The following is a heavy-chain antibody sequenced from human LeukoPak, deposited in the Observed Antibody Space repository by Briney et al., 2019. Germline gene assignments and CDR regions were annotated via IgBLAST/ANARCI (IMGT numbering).Heavy chain of an antibody. CDR3: ARGGFLEWLPYFDY. D-gene: IGHD3-3*01. V-gene: IGHV4-61*02. CDR1: GGSISSGSYY. CDR2: IYTSGST. J-gene: IGHJ4*02. Sequence: SETLSLTCTVSGGSISSGSYYWSWIRQPAGKGLEWIGRIYTSGSTNYNPSLKSRVTISVGTSKNQFSLKLSSVTAADTAVYYCARGGFLEWLPYFDYWGQGTLVTVSS.